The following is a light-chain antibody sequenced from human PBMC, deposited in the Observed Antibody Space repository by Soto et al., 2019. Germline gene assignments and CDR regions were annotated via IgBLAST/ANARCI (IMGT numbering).Light chain of an antibody. V-gene: IGKV1-5*01. CDR3: QHYGDHPT. CDR1: QSISSW. CDR2: DAS. Sequence: DIHITQAPFTLSASVGDRVTIPCRASQSISSWLAWYQQKPGKAPKLLIYDASILESGVPSRFSGSGSGEEFTLTISSLPPDDSATYCCQHYGDHPTFGQGTKVDIK. J-gene: IGKJ1*01.